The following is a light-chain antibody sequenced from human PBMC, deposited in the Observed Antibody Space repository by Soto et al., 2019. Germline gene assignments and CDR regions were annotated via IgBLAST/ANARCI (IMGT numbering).Light chain of an antibody. V-gene: IGKV3-11*01. J-gene: IGKJ2*01. CDR2: DAS. Sequence: EIVLTQSPATLSLSPGERATLSCRASQSVSSYLAWYQQKPGQAPRLLIYDASNRATGIPARFSGSGSGTDYTLTISSLEPEDFTVYYCQHRSNWPGGMYIFGQGTKLEIK. CDR3: QHRSNWPGGMYI. CDR1: QSVSSY.